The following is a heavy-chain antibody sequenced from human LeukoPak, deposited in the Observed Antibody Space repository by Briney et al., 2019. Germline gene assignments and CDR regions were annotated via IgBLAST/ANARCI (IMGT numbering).Heavy chain of an antibody. J-gene: IGHJ4*02. D-gene: IGHD5-24*01. CDR1: GGSISSSSYY. Sequence: SETLSLTCTVSGGSISSSSYYWGWIRQPPGKGLEWIGSIYYSGSTYYNPSLKSRVTISVDTSKNQFSLKLSSVTAAHTAVYYCARVGEGMATILADYWGQGTLVTVSS. CDR2: IYYSGST. CDR3: ARVGEGMATILADY. V-gene: IGHV4-39*07.